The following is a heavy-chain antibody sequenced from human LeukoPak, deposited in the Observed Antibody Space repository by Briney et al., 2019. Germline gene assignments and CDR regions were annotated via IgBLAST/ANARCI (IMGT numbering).Heavy chain of an antibody. CDR1: GFTVSSNY. D-gene: IGHD2-15*01. CDR2: IYSGGST. V-gene: IGHV3-66*01. CDR3: ARVGVVVAATRVYYYGMDV. J-gene: IGHJ6*02. Sequence: GGSLRLSCAASGFTVSSNYMSWVRQAPGKGLEWVSVIYSGGSTYYADSVKGRFTISRDNSKNTLYLQMNSLRAEDTAVYYCARVGVVVAATRVYYYGMDVWGQGTTVTVSS.